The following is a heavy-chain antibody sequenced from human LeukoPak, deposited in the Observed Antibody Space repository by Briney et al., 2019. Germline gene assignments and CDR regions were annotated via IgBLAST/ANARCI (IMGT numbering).Heavy chain of an antibody. Sequence: SETLSLTCTVSGGSISSYYWSWIRQPPGKGLEWIGFIYYTGSTNYNPSLKSRVTISVDTSKNQFSLKLTSVTAADTAVYYCASSLVGSSGWPESEYFHHWGQGTLVIVSS. D-gene: IGHD6-19*01. CDR1: GGSISSYY. V-gene: IGHV4-59*01. CDR2: IYYTGST. J-gene: IGHJ1*01. CDR3: ASSLVGSSGWPESEYFHH.